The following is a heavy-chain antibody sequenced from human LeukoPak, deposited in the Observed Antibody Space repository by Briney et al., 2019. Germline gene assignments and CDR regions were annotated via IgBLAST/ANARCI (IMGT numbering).Heavy chain of an antibody. CDR1: AFTVSSYA. J-gene: IGHJ5*02. CDR2: ISYDGSNK. Sequence: GGSLRLSCAAAAFTVSSYAMHWVRQAPGKGLEWVAVISYDGSNKYYADSVNGRFTISRDNSKNMLYLQMNSLRAEDTAVYYCAREADGTGTTAWFDPWGQGTLVTVSS. CDR3: AREADGTGTTAWFDP. V-gene: IGHV3-30-3*01. D-gene: IGHD1-7*01.